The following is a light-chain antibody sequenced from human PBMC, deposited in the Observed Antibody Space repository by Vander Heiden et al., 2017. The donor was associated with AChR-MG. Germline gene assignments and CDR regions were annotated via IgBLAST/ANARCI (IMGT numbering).Light chain of an antibody. Sequence: DIQMTQSPSSLSASVGDRVTITCRASQSISSYLNWYQQKPGKAPKLLIYAASSLQSGVPSRFSGSGYGTDFTLTISSRQPEDFATYYCQQTDSTPPLTFGGRTKVEIK. CDR1: QSISSY. CDR2: AAS. CDR3: QQTDSTPPLT. J-gene: IGKJ4*01. V-gene: IGKV1-39*01.